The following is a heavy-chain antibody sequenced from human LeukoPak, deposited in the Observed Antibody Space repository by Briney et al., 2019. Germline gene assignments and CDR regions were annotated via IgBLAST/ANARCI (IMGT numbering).Heavy chain of an antibody. J-gene: IGHJ4*02. CDR2: ISGYNGKT. Sequence: GASVKVSCKASGYTFTSYGISWVRQAPGQGLEWMGWISGYNGKTNYAQKFQGRVTMTTDTSTSTAYMELRSLRSDDTAVYYCARGGPREYYYDSSGYSEFDYWGQGTLVTVSS. D-gene: IGHD3-22*01. CDR3: ARGGPREYYYDSSGYSEFDY. CDR1: GYTFTSYG. V-gene: IGHV1-18*01.